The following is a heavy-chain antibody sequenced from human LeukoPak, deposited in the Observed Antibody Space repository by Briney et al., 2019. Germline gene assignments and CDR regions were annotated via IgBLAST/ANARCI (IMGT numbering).Heavy chain of an antibody. CDR2: IYYSGST. J-gene: IGHJ4*02. V-gene: IGHV4-59*01. Sequence: SETLSLTCTVSGGSISSYYWSWIRQPPGKGLEWIGYIYYSGSTNYNPSLKSRVTISVDTSKNQFSLKLSSVTAADTAMYYCASVGAAAGPGYYFDYWGQGTLVTVSS. D-gene: IGHD6-13*01. CDR1: GGSISSYY. CDR3: ASVGAAAGPGYYFDY.